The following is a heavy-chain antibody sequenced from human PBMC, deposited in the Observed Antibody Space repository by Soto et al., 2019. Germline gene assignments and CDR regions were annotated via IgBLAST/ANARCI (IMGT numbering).Heavy chain of an antibody. V-gene: IGHV3-9*01. D-gene: IGHD3-22*01. CDR1: GFTFDDYD. CDR2: ISWNSGSI. J-gene: IGHJ4*02. Sequence: GGSLRLSCAASGFTFDDYDMHWVRQATGKGLEWVSGISWNSGSIGYADSVKGRFTISRDNAKNSLYLQKSSLRAEDTALYYCAKDISYHCDNSGYFECWGQGTLVSVYS. CDR3: AKDISYHCDNSGYFEC.